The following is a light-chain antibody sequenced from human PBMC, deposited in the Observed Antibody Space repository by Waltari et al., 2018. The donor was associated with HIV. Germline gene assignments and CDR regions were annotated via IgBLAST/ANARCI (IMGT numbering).Light chain of an antibody. CDR1: QSLLYSSTNENY. CDR3: HQYSRTPYT. V-gene: IGKV4-1*01. CDR2: WAS. Sequence: DIVMTQSPDSLAVSLGGRATINCKSSQSLLYSSTNENYLAWYQQRPGQPPKLLLHWASTRESGVPDRFSGSGSGTDFTLTISSLQAEDVAVYYCHQYSRTPYTFGQGTKLEIK. J-gene: IGKJ2*01.